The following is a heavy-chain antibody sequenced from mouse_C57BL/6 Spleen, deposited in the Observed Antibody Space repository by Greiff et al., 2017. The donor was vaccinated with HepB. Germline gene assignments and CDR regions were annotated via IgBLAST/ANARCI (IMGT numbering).Heavy chain of an antibody. CDR2: INPNNGGT. D-gene: IGHD1-1*01. J-gene: IGHJ4*01. CDR1: GYTFTDYN. V-gene: IGHV1-22*01. CDR3: ANYYGSRGYAMDY. Sequence: VQLQQSGPELVKPGASVKMSCKASGYTFTDYNMHWVKQSHGKSLEWIGYINPNNGGTSYNQKFKGKATLTVNKSSSTAYMELRSLTSEDSAVYYCANYYGSRGYAMDYWGQGTSVTVSS.